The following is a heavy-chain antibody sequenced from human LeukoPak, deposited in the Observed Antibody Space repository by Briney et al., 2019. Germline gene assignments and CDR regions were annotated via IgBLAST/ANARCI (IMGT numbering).Heavy chain of an antibody. J-gene: IGHJ4*02. D-gene: IGHD1-26*01. Sequence: QPGRSLRLSCAASGFTFSSYGMHWVRQAPGRGLEWVAVIWSDDRTKDYADSVKGRFTISRDNSKNTLYLQMNSLRADDTAVYYCATDREGAAYDYWGQGTLVTVSS. V-gene: IGHV3-33*01. CDR3: ATDREGAAYDY. CDR2: IWSDDRTK. CDR1: GFTFSSYG.